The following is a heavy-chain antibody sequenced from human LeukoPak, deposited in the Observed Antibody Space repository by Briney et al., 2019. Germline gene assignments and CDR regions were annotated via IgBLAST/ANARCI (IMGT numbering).Heavy chain of an antibody. Sequence: GGSLRLSCAASGFTFSSYWMNWARQAPGKGLEWVASINHNGNVNYYVDSVKGRFTISRDNSKNTLYLQMNSLRAEDTAVYYCAKDDGRYYFDFWGQGALVTVSS. J-gene: IGHJ4*02. CDR1: GFTFSSYW. CDR2: INHNGNVN. V-gene: IGHV3-7*03. CDR3: AKDDGRYYFDF.